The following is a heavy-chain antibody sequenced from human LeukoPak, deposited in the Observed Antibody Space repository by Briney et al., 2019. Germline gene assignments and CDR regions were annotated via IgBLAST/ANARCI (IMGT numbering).Heavy chain of an antibody. CDR3: ASSGYCSGGSCYYTIHYFDY. V-gene: IGHV1-69*06. CDR1: GYTFTTNG. CDR2: IIPIFGTA. J-gene: IGHJ4*02. D-gene: IGHD2-15*01. Sequence: GASVKVSFKASGYTFTTNGISWVRQAPGQGMEWMGGIIPIFGTANYAQKFQGRVTITADKSTSTAYMELSSLRSEDTAVYYCASSGYCSGGSCYYTIHYFDYWGQGTLVTVSS.